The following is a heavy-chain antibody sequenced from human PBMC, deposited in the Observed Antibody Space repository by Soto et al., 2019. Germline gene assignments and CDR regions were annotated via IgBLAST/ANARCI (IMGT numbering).Heavy chain of an antibody. CDR2: IIPIFGTA. Sequence: GASVKVSCTASGGTFSSYAISCVRQAPGQGLEWMGGIIPIFGTANYAQKFQGRVTITADESTSTAYMELSSLRSEDTAVYYCARPEYSSSSAVYYYYGMDVWGQGTTVTVSS. CDR1: GGTFSSYA. V-gene: IGHV1-69*13. D-gene: IGHD6-6*01. CDR3: ARPEYSSSSAVYYYYGMDV. J-gene: IGHJ6*02.